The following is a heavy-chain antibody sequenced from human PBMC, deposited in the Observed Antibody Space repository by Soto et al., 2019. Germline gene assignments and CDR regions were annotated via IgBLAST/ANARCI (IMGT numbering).Heavy chain of an antibody. J-gene: IGHJ6*02. Sequence: SETLSLTCTVSGGSISSSSYYWGWIRQPPGKGLEWIGSIYYSGSTNYNPSLKSRVTISVDTSKNQFSLKLSSVTAADTAVYYCARGSPGDSSGYYPNYYYYYGMDVWGQGTTVTVSS. CDR3: ARGSPGDSSGYYPNYYYYYGMDV. CDR2: IYYSGST. CDR1: GGSISSSSYY. D-gene: IGHD3-22*01. V-gene: IGHV4-39*07.